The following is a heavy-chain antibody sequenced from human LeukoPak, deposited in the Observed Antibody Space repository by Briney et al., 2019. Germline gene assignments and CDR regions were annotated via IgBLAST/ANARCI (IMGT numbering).Heavy chain of an antibody. J-gene: IGHJ4*02. CDR3: AREKNDIVVTSYFFDY. CDR2: IYDSGDT. V-gene: IGHV3-53*01. D-gene: IGHD5-12*01. CDR1: GFSVRTNY. Sequence: GGSLRLSCAVSGFSVRTNYVGWVRQAPGKGLEWVSVIYDSGDTYYANSVKGRFTISRDNSKNTVYLQMNSLRAEDTAVYFCAREKNDIVVTSYFFDYWGQGILVTVSS.